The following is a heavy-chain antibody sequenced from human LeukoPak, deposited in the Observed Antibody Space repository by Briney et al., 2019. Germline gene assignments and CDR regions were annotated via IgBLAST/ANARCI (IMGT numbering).Heavy chain of an antibody. J-gene: IGHJ4*02. CDR1: GFTFSSYA. CDR3: ASSEVPVVITTSMDY. CDR2: ISYDGSNK. Sequence: GRSLRLSCAASGFTFSSYAMHWVRQAPGKGLEWVAVISYDGSNKYYADSVKGRFTISRDNSKNTLYLQMNSLRAEDTAVYYCASSEVPVVITTSMDYWGQGTLVTVSS. V-gene: IGHV3-30-3*01. D-gene: IGHD3-22*01.